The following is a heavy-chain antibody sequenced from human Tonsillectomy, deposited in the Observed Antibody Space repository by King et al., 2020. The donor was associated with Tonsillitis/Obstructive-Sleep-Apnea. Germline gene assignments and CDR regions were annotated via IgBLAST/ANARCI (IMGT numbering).Heavy chain of an antibody. D-gene: IGHD2-21*02. CDR1: GGSISSSSYF. CDR3: ARQAGTAHLDY. Sequence: QLQESGPGLVKPSETLSLTCTVSGGSISSSSYFWGWIRQPPGKGLEWIGSIYYSGSTYYNPSLKSRVTISVDTSKNQFSLNLSSVTAADTALYYCARQAGTAHLDYWGQEPWSPSPQ. V-gene: IGHV4-39*01. J-gene: IGHJ4*01. CDR2: IYYSGST.